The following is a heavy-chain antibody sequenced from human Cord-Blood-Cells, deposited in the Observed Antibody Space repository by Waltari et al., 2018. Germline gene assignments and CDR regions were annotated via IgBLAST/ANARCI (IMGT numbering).Heavy chain of an antibody. V-gene: IGHV3-49*04. J-gene: IGHJ4*02. CDR1: GFTFGDYA. CDR2: IRSKAYGGTT. D-gene: IGHD1-26*01. Sequence: EVQLVESGGGLVQPGRSLRLSCTASGFTFGDYAMSWVRPAQGKGLEWVGFIRSKAYGGTTEYAASVKGRFTISRDDSKSIAYLQMNSLKTEDTAVYYCTRDPSYSHPFFDYWGQGTLVTVSS. CDR3: TRDPSYSHPFFDY.